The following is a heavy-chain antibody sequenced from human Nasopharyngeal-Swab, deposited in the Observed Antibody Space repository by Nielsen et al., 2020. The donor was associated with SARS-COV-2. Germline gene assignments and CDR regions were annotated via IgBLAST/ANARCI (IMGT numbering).Heavy chain of an antibody. Sequence: GGSLRLSCAASGFTFSSYGMHLVRQAPGKGLEWVAVISYDGSNKYYADSVKGRFTISRDNSKNTLYLQMNSLRAEDTAVYYCAKDRAYCGLDWGQGTLVTVSS. CDR1: GFTFSSYG. CDR2: ISYDGSNK. J-gene: IGHJ4*02. V-gene: IGHV3-30*18. CDR3: AKDRAYCGLD. D-gene: IGHD2-21*01.